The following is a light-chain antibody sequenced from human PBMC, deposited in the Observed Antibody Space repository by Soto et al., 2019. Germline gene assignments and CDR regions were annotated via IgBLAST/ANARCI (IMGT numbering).Light chain of an antibody. CDR2: DVS. Sequence: QSALTQPASVSGSPGQSITISCIGTSNDVGSYNFVSWYQKHPNTAPRLIIYDVSNRPSEVSNRFSGSKSDNTASLTISGLQAEDEADYYCSSYTRSSTVLFGGGTKLTVL. CDR3: SSYTRSSTVL. J-gene: IGLJ2*01. CDR1: SNDVGSYNF. V-gene: IGLV2-14*03.